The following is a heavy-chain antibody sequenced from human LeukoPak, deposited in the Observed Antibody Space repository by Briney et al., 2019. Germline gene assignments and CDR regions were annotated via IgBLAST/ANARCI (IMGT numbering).Heavy chain of an antibody. V-gene: IGHV3-23*01. CDR1: GFTFSRYA. D-gene: IGHD3-22*01. Sequence: GGSLRLSCAACGFTFSRYAMSWVRQAPGKGLEWVSAISGSGGRTYYADSVKGRFTISRDNSKNTLYLQMNSLRAEDTAVYYCAKEEDSSGYYYDYWGQGTLVTVSS. CDR3: AKEEDSSGYYYDY. J-gene: IGHJ4*02. CDR2: ISGSGGRT.